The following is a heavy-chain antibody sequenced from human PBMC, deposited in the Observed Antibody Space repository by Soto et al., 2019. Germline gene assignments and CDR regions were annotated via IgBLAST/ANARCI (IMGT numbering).Heavy chain of an antibody. Sequence: EVQVVESGGGLVQPGGSLRLSCAASGFTFNSYWVHWVRQAPGKGLVWVSRINSDGSSTSYADSVKGRFTISRDNAKNTLYLQMNSLRAEDTAVYYCTREAAAVFDYWGQGTLVTVSS. J-gene: IGHJ4*02. D-gene: IGHD6-13*01. CDR1: GFTFNSYW. CDR3: TREAAAVFDY. CDR2: INSDGSST. V-gene: IGHV3-74*01.